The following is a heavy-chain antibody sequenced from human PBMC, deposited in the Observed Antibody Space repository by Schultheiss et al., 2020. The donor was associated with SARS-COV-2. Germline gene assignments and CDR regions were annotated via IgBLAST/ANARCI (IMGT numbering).Heavy chain of an antibody. D-gene: IGHD3-16*01. J-gene: IGHJ4*02. CDR1: GFTFSSYA. Sequence: GESLKISCAASGFTFSSYAMSWVRQAPGKGLEWVSAISGSGGSTYYADSVKGRFTISRDNSKNTLYLQMNSLRAEDTAVYYCAKGTRIMITFGGVTTDYWGQGTLVTVSS. CDR2: ISGSGGST. CDR3: AKGTRIMITFGGVTTDY. V-gene: IGHV3-23*01.